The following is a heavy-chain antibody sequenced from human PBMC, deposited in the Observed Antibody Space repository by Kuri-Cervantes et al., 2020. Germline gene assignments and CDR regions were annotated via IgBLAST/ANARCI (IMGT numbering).Heavy chain of an antibody. D-gene: IGHD3-3*01. Sequence: GGSLRLSCAASGFTFDDYAMHWVRQAPGKGLEWVSGISWNSGSIGYADSVKGRFTISRDNAKNSLYLQMNSLRAEDTALYYCAKGAGFLEWLLFYYWGQGTLVT. CDR2: ISWNSGSI. CDR3: AKGAGFLEWLLFYY. CDR1: GFTFDDYA. V-gene: IGHV3-9*01. J-gene: IGHJ4*02.